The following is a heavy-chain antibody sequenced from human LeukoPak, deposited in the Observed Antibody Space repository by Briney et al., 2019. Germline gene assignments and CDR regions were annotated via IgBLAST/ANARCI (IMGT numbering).Heavy chain of an antibody. CDR1: GYTFTGYY. CDR2: INSKRGVT. J-gene: IGHJ3*01. V-gene: IGHV1-2*02. D-gene: IGHD4-17*01. Sequence: ASVTVSCTASGYTFTGYYMHWMRQAPGQGLEWMGWINSKRGVTTYAQKFQGRVTMTRDTSITTAYMELTRLRSDDTTIYYCARERNYGDYGNAFDVWGQGTKVTVSS. CDR3: ARERNYGDYGNAFDV.